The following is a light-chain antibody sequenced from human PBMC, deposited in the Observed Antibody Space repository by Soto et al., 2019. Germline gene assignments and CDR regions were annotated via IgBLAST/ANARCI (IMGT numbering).Light chain of an antibody. CDR3: QQCGSSPPWT. CDR1: QSVSSNY. Sequence: EIVLTQSPGTLSLSPGERATLSCRASQSVSSNYLAWYQQKPGQAPRLLIYGASSRATGIPDRFSGSGSGTDFTLTINRLEPEDFAVYYCQQCGSSPPWTFGQGTKVEIK. J-gene: IGKJ1*01. CDR2: GAS. V-gene: IGKV3-20*01.